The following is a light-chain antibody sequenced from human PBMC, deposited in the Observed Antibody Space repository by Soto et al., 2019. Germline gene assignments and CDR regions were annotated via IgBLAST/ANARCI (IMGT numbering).Light chain of an antibody. J-gene: IGKJ5*01. CDR3: QHPITSPPLIP. Sequence: ENGVSHSPSTVSLSKRERATLSCRASQSVSIYLAWYQQKPGQAPRLLIYDASNRATGIPAKFSGSGSGTDFTLTISSLEPEDSAVYYCQHPITSPPLIPFAQGTRLEIK. V-gene: IGKV3-11*01. CDR2: DAS. CDR1: QSVSIY.